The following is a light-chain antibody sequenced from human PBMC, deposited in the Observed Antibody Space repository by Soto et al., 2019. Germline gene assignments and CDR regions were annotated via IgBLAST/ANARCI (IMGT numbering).Light chain of an antibody. CDR3: QQYNSYSTP. J-gene: IGKJ5*01. Sequence: DIQMTQSPSTLSASVGDRVTITCRASQSISSWLAWYQQKPGKAPKLLIYDASSLESGVPSRFSGSGSGTKFTLTISSLQTDDFATYYCQQYNSYSTPFGQGTRRE. CDR1: QSISSW. CDR2: DAS. V-gene: IGKV1-5*01.